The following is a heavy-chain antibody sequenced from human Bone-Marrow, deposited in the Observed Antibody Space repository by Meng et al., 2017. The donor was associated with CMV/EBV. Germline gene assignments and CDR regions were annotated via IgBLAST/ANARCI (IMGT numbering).Heavy chain of an antibody. Sequence: SETLSLTCTVSGGSMNTYYWSWIRQSPGKGLQWIGYIYYSGNTDYNPSLRSRVTISADTSKNQFSLKLTSVTAADTAVYYCARTAWFGELYYYYGFDIWGQGPTVTVSS. V-gene: IGHV4-59*01. J-gene: IGHJ6*02. D-gene: IGHD3-10*01. CDR3: ARTAWFGELYYYYGFDI. CDR2: IYYSGNT. CDR1: GGSMNTYY.